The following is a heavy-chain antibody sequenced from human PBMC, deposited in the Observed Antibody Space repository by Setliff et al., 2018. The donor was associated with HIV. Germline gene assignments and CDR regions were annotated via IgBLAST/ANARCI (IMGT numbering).Heavy chain of an antibody. J-gene: IGHJ5*02. CDR3: ASTATTWGRHSWFDP. Sequence: SETLSLTCIVSGGAISSRAYFWGWIRQPPGRGLEWIGSISSSGSFYYNPSLRSRVTISVDTSNNHFSLNLTSVTAADTALYYCASTATTWGRHSWFDPWGQGTLVTVSS. V-gene: IGHV4-39*02. CDR2: ISSSGSF. CDR1: GGAISSRAYF. D-gene: IGHD4-4*01.